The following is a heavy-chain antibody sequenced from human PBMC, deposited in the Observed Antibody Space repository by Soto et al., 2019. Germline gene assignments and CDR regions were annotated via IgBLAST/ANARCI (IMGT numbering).Heavy chain of an antibody. D-gene: IGHD6-13*01. CDR2: INHSGST. Sequence: SETLSLTCAVSGGSVSSYSWSWIRQPPGKGLEWIGEINHSGSTIYNPSLKSRVTISLDTSENQFSLKVNSVTAADTAFYYCAKGSSWYLGPPFDYWGQGTPVTVSS. V-gene: IGHV4-34*01. J-gene: IGHJ4*02. CDR3: AKGSSWYLGPPFDY. CDR1: GGSVSSYS.